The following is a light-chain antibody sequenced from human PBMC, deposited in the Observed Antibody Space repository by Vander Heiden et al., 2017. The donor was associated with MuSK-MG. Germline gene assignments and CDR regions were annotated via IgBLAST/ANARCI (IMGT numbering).Light chain of an antibody. Sequence: NFMPTHPHSASESPWKTVTISRPRSSGSLGSNYVQWYQQRPGRAPTTVIYEDNQRPSGVPDRFSGSNDSSSNSATLTISGLKTEDEDDYHCQTYDNTTWVFGGGTKLTVL. CDR1: SGSLGSNY. CDR3: QTYDNTTWV. V-gene: IGLV6-57*03. CDR2: EDN. J-gene: IGLJ3*02.